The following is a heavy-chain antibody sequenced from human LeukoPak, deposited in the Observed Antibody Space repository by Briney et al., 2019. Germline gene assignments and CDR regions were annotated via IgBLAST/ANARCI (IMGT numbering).Heavy chain of an antibody. V-gene: IGHV3-33*01. Sequence: GRSLRLSCAASGFTFSSYGMHWVRQAPGKGLEWVAVIWYDGSNKYYADSVKGRFTISRDNSKNTLCLQMNSLRAEDTAVYYCARVGYDSSGYPLGYWGQGTLVTVSS. CDR2: IWYDGSNK. CDR1: GFTFSSYG. J-gene: IGHJ4*02. D-gene: IGHD3-22*01. CDR3: ARVGYDSSGYPLGY.